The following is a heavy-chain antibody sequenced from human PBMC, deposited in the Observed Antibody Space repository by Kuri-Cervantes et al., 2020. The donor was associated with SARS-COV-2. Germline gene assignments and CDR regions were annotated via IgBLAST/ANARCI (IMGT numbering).Heavy chain of an antibody. V-gene: IGHV1-24*01. J-gene: IGHJ3*01. CDR1: GYTLTELS. Sequence: ASVKVSCKVSGYTLTELSMHWVRQAPGKGLGWMGGFDPEDGETIYAQKFQGRVTMTEDTSTDTAYMELSSLSSEDTAVYYCATEGYSIIIWAFAHWGQGTKVTVSS. CDR2: FDPEDGET. CDR3: ATEGYSIIIWAFAH. D-gene: IGHD5-18*01.